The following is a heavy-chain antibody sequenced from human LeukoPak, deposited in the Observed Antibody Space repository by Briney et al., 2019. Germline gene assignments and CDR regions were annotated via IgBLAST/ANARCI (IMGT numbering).Heavy chain of an antibody. CDR1: GGSISSYY. D-gene: IGHD3-3*01. J-gene: IGHJ4*02. CDR3: ARRNLYYDFWSGYYTPFDY. CDR2: INHSGST. V-gene: IGHV4-34*01. Sequence: SETLSLTCTVSGGSISSYYLSWIRQPPGKGLEWIGEINHSGSTNYNPSLKSRVTISVDTSKNQFSLKLSSVTAADTAVYYCARRNLYYDFWSGYYTPFDYWGQGTLVTVSS.